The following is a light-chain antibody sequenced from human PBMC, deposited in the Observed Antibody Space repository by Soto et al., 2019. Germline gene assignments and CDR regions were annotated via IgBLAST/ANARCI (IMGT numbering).Light chain of an antibody. J-gene: IGKJ1*01. Sequence: DIQMTQSPSTLSASVGDRVTITCRASQSLSTWLAWYQQNPGKVPKLLIYGASTLQSGVPSRFSGSGSGTDFTLTISSLRPEDVATYYCQKYARAPRTFGPGTKV. CDR2: GAS. CDR1: QSLSTW. V-gene: IGKV1-27*01. CDR3: QKYARAPRT.